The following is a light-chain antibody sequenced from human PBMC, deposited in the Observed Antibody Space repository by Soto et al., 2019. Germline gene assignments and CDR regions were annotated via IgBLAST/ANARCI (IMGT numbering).Light chain of an antibody. CDR1: SRDVGGYNY. Sequence: LTQPRSVSGSPGQSVTISCSGTSRDVGGYNYVSWYQQYPGKAPKLMIYDVSKRPSGVPDRFSGSKSGNTASLTITGLQAEDEADYYCCSYAGRYTYVFGTGTKVTVL. J-gene: IGLJ1*01. CDR2: DVS. V-gene: IGLV2-11*01. CDR3: CSYAGRYTYV.